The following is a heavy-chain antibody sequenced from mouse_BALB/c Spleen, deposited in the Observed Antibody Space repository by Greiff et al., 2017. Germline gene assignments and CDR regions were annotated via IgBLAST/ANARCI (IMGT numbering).Heavy chain of an antibody. CDR3: ARYDYDPYWYFDV. V-gene: IGHV3-2*02. D-gene: IGHD2-4*01. CDR1: GYSITSDYA. CDR2: ISYSGST. Sequence: EVKLQESGPGLVKPSQSLSLTCTVTGYSITSDYAWNWIRQFPGNKLEWMGYISYSGSTSYNPSLKSRISITRDTSKNQFFLQLNSVTTEDTATYYCARYDYDPYWYFDVWGAGTTVTVSS. J-gene: IGHJ1*01.